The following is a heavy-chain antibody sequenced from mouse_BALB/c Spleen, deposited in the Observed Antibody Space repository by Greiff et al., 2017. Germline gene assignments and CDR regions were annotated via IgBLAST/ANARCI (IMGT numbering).Heavy chain of an antibody. D-gene: IGHD2-3*01. V-gene: IGHV5-6-5*01. CDR1: GFTFSSYA. Sequence: EVQRVEPGGGLVKPGGSLKLSCAASGFTFSSYAMSWVRQTPEKRLEWVASISSGGSTYYPDSVKGRFTISRDNARNILYLQMSSLRSEDTAMYYCATWLLRSPYYFDDWGQGTTLTVSS. CDR3: ATWLLRSPYYFDD. CDR2: ISSGGST. J-gene: IGHJ2*01.